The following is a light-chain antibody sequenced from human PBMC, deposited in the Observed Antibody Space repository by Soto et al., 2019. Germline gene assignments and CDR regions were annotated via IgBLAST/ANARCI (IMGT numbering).Light chain of an antibody. CDR1: SSDVGGYNY. CDR3: SSSTSSSTRV. Sequence: QSALTQPASVSWSPGQSITISCTGTSSDVGGYNYVSWYQQHPGKAPKLMIYEVSNRPSGVSNRFSGSKSGNTASLTISGLQAEDEADYYCSSSTSSSTRVFGGGTKVTVL. J-gene: IGLJ3*02. CDR2: EVS. V-gene: IGLV2-14*01.